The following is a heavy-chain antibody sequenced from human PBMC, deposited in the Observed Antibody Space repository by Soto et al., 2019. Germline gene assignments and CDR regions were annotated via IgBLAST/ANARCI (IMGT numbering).Heavy chain of an antibody. CDR2: INAANGDT. CDR1: GYTFTSYG. V-gene: IGHV1-3*01. D-gene: IGHD6-13*01. CDR3: VRRHVSATGIDCFDP. J-gene: IGHJ5*02. Sequence: ASVKVSCKASGYTFTSYGIHWVRQAPGERLEWMGWINAANGDTKYSPKFQGRVTITRDTSASTAYMELSSLRSEDTAVYYCVRRHVSATGIDCFDPWGQGTLVT.